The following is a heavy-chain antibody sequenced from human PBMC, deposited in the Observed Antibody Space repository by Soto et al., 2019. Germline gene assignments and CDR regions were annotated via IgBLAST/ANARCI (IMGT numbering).Heavy chain of an antibody. V-gene: IGHV1-18*01. CDR2: ISAFNGNT. CDR1: GFRFSDYG. CDR3: ARSYYLADAFDV. D-gene: IGHD3-16*01. Sequence: ASVKVSCKASGFRFSDYGFNWLRQAPGQGLEWMGWISAFNGNTETAQGLQDRVTMTTDSSTTTAHMDLTNLTTDDTAIYYYARSYYLADAFDVWGQGTMVTVSS. J-gene: IGHJ3*01.